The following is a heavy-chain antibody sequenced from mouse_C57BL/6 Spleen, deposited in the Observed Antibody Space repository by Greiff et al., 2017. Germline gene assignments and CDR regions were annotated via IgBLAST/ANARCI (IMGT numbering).Heavy chain of an antibody. CDR2: ISSGSSTI. D-gene: IGHD4-1*01. J-gene: IGHJ2*01. Sequence: EVKLMESGGGLVKPGGSLKLSCAASGFTFSDYGMHWVRQAPEKGLEWVAYISSGSSTIYYADTVKGRFTISRDNAKNTLFLQMTSLRSEDTAMYYCARGPNWDLDYWGQGTTLTVSS. CDR1: GFTFSDYG. V-gene: IGHV5-17*01. CDR3: ARGPNWDLDY.